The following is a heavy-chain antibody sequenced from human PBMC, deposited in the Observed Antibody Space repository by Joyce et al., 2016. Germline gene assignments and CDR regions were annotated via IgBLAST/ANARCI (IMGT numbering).Heavy chain of an antibody. CDR3: ARGNTDY. J-gene: IGHJ4*02. Sequence: QVHLAQSGTEVKRPGASVKVSCKAFGYSFANFAMHWVRQAPGQRPEWMGWINPGNGHTKYSQKFQGRVSFIRDTSASTAYMELSSLKSEDTALYYCARGNTDYWGQGTLVTVSS. V-gene: IGHV1-3*01. CDR1: GYSFANFA. CDR2: INPGNGHT.